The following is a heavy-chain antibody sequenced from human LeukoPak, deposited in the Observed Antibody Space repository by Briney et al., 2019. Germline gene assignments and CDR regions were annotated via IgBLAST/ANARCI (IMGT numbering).Heavy chain of an antibody. Sequence: GESLKISCKGSGYSFTSYWIGRVRQMPGKGLEWMGIIYPGDSDTRYSPSFQGQVTISADKSISTAYLQWSSLKASDTAMYYCARLYYDLWSGSGVPFDPWGQGTLVTVSS. D-gene: IGHD3-3*01. CDR3: ARLYYDLWSGSGVPFDP. CDR2: IYPGDSDT. CDR1: GYSFTSYW. V-gene: IGHV5-51*01. J-gene: IGHJ5*02.